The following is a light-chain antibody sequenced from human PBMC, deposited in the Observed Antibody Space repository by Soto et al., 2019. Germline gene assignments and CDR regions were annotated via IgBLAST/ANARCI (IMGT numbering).Light chain of an antibody. V-gene: IGKV3-20*01. Sequence: EIVMTHSPATLSVSPGEIATLSCRASQSVSSNLAWYQQKPGQAPRLLIYGAASRATGSPDRFSGSGSVTDFTLTISRLEPEDFAVYYCQQYGSSPITFGQVTRLENK. CDR2: GAA. J-gene: IGKJ5*01. CDR1: QSVSSN. CDR3: QQYGSSPIT.